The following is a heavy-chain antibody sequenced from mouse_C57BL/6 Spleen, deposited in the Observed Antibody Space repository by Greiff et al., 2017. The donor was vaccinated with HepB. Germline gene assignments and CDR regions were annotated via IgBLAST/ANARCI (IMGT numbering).Heavy chain of an antibody. CDR2: INPGSGGT. CDR3: AREWFDY. J-gene: IGHJ2*01. CDR1: GYAFTNYL. V-gene: IGHV1-54*01. Sequence: VQLQESGAELVRPGTSVKVSCKASGYAFTNYLIEWVKQRPGQGLEWIGVINPGSGGTNYNEKFKGKATLTADKSSSTAYMQLSSLTSEDSAVYFCAREWFDYWGQGTTLTVSS.